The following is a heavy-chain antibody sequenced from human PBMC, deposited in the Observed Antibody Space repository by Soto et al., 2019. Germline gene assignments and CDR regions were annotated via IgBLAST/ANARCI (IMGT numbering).Heavy chain of an antibody. Sequence: PGGSLRLSCAASGFTFSDYYMSWIRQAPGKGLEWVSYISSSGSTIYYADSVKGRFTISRDNAKNSLYLQMNSLRAEDTAVYYCARTPRGSRDYVWGSYRYNPAYFDYWGQGTLVTVSS. V-gene: IGHV3-11*01. J-gene: IGHJ4*02. D-gene: IGHD3-16*02. CDR2: ISSSGSTI. CDR1: GFTFSDYY. CDR3: ARTPRGSRDYVWGSYRYNPAYFDY.